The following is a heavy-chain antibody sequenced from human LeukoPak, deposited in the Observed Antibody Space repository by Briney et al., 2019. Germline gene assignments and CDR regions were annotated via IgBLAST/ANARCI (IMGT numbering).Heavy chain of an antibody. J-gene: IGHJ4*02. V-gene: IGHV4-34*01. CDR2: INHSGST. D-gene: IGHD1-26*01. Sequence: SETLSLTCAVYGGSFSGYYWSWIRQPPGKGLEWIGEINHSGSTNYNPSLKSRVTISVDTSKNQFSLKLSSVTAADTAVYYCARHGRIVGAYFDYWGQGTLVTVSS. CDR3: ARHGRIVGAYFDY. CDR1: GGSFSGYY.